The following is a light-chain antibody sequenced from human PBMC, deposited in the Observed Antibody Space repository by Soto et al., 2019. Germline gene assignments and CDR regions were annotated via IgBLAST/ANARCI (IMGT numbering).Light chain of an antibody. J-gene: IGLJ3*02. Sequence: QSALTQPASVSGSPGQSITISCTGTSSDVGGYNYVSWYQQHPGKAPKLMIYDVSNRRSGVSNRFSGSKSGNTASLTISGLQAEDEADYYCSSYTRSSTLVVFGGGTKVTVL. CDR2: DVS. CDR1: SSDVGGYNY. CDR3: SSYTRSSTLVV. V-gene: IGLV2-14*01.